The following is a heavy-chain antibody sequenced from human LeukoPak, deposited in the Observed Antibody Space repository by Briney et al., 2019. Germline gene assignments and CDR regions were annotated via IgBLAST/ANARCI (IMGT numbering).Heavy chain of an antibody. Sequence: SQTLSLTCVLSGDTVSGTSVACSWIRQSPSRGLEWVGRTYYRSQWFNDYAVSVKSRITINPDTSKNQFSLQLNTLTPEDRAVYYFGRYTGWYYFDYWGQGTRVTVPS. D-gene: IGHD3-16*02. CDR3: GRYTGWYYFDY. J-gene: IGHJ4*02. V-gene: IGHV6-1*01. CDR1: GDTVSGTSVA. CDR2: TYYRSQWFN.